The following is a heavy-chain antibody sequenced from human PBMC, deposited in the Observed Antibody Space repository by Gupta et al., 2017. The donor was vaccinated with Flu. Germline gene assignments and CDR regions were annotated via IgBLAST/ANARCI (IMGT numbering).Heavy chain of an antibody. CDR1: GFTFSRYA. Sequence: EVQLLESGGGLVHPGGSLRLSCAASGFTFSRYAMSCVRQAPGKGLEWVSAISASGASTYYSDSVKGRFTISRDNSRNTLYLQMNSLRAEDTAIYYCAKEMERGYGNYCFDFWGQGTPVTVAS. CDR2: ISASGAST. J-gene: IGHJ4*02. CDR3: AKEMERGYGNYCFDF. D-gene: IGHD4-11*01. V-gene: IGHV3-23*01.